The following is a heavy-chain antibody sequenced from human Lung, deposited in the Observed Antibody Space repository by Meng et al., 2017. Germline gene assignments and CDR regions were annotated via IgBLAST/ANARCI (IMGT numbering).Heavy chain of an antibody. CDR2: ITPNSGGA. D-gene: IGHD5-24*01. Sequence: QVQLVQSGAEVRKPGASLQGYCETSGYIFTDFQIHWVRQAPGQGLEWMGRITPNSGGANYAQKFQGRVTMTRDTSIRTAYMDLSRMTSDDTAIYYCARDRDGYASFDHWGQGTLVTVSS. CDR1: GYIFTDFQ. V-gene: IGHV1-2*06. CDR3: ARDRDGYASFDH. J-gene: IGHJ4*02.